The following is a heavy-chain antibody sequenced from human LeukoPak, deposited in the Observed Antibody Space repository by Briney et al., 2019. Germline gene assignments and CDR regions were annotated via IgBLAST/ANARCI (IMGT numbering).Heavy chain of an antibody. D-gene: IGHD6-13*01. V-gene: IGHV3-33*01. CDR1: GFTFSSYV. CDR3: ARGDRSSWFNFDY. J-gene: IGHJ4*02. CDR2: TWYDGTNK. Sequence: PGLSLRLSCAASGFTFSSYVMHWVRQAPGQGLEWVAVTWYDGTNKYFADSVRGRFSISRDNSKNTLYLQMNSLRAEDTAVYYCARGDRSSWFNFDYWGQGTLVTVSS.